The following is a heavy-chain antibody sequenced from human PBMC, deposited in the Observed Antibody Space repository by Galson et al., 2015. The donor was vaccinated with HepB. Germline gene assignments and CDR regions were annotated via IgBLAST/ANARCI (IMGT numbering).Heavy chain of an antibody. CDR2: FDPEDGET. V-gene: IGHV1-24*01. Sequence: SVKVSCKVSGYTLTELSMHWVRQAPGKGLEWMGGFDPEDGETIYAQKFQGRVTMTEDTSTDTAYMELNSLRSEDTAVYYCATDVLIVGATTALIAFDIWGQGTMVTVSS. J-gene: IGHJ3*02. CDR3: ATDVLIVGATTALIAFDI. CDR1: GYTLTELS. D-gene: IGHD1-26*01.